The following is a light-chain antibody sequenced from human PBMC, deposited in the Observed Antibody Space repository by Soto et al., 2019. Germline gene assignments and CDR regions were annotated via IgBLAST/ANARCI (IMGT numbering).Light chain of an antibody. CDR2: AAS. J-gene: IGKJ2*01. CDR1: QSISSY. Sequence: DIQMTQSPSSLSASVGDRVTITCRASQSISSYLNWYQQKPGKAPKLLIYAASSLQSGVPSRCSGSGSGTDFTLTISSLQPEDFATYDGQQSYSTPYTFGQGTKLEIK. CDR3: QQSYSTPYT. V-gene: IGKV1-39*01.